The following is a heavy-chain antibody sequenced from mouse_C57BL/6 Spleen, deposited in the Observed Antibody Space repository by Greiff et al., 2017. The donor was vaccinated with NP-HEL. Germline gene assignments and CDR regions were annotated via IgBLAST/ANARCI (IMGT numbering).Heavy chain of an antibody. CDR2: IYPSDSET. Sequence: QVHVKQPGAELVRPGSSVKLSCKASGYTFTSYWMDWVKQRPGQGLEWIGNIYPSDSETHYNQKFKDKATLTVDKSSSTAYMQLSSLTSEDSAVYYCAIRITTVVVPDYWGQGTTLTVSS. V-gene: IGHV1-61*01. CDR3: AIRITTVVVPDY. D-gene: IGHD1-1*01. CDR1: GYTFTSYW. J-gene: IGHJ2*01.